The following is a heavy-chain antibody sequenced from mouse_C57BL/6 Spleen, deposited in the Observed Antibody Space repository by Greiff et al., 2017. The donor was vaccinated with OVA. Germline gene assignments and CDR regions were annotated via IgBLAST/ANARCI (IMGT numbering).Heavy chain of an antibody. Sequence: EVQLVESGGGLVKPGGSLKLSCAASGFTFSSYTMSWVRQTPEKRLEWVATISGGGGNTYYPDSVKGRFTISRDNAKNTLYLQMSSLRSEDTALYYCARRIYYYGSSYGGYAMDYWGQGTSVTVSS. CDR3: ARRIYYYGSSYGGYAMDY. J-gene: IGHJ4*01. CDR1: GFTFSSYT. D-gene: IGHD1-1*01. CDR2: ISGGGGNT. V-gene: IGHV5-9*01.